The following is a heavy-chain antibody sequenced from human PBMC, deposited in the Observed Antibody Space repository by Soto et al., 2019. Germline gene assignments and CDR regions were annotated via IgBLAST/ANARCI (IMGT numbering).Heavy chain of an antibody. CDR3: AKDDYYYSSGSSDYYYDTDA. Sequence: GESLKISCAASGFTFSSYAMSWVRQAPGKGLEWVSAISGSGGSTYYADSVKGRFTISRDNSKNTLYLQMNSLRAEDTAVYYCAKDDYYYSSGSSDYYYDTDAWGQGTTSTVSS. V-gene: IGHV3-23*01. CDR1: GFTFSSYA. CDR2: ISGSGGST. J-gene: IGHJ6*02. D-gene: IGHD3-22*01.